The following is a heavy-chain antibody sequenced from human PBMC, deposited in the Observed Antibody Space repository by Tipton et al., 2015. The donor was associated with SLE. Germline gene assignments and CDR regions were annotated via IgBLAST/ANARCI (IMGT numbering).Heavy chain of an antibody. Sequence: TLSLTCTVSGGSITAYYWTWIRQPPGKGLEWIGYVYYSGTTNYNPSLKSRVTMSVDTSKNQFSLNLSSVTAADTAVYYCARQDVFFAGRNWGQGTLVTVSS. CDR1: GGSITAYY. CDR3: ARQDVFFAGRN. CDR2: VYYSGTT. D-gene: IGHD3-3*01. J-gene: IGHJ4*02. V-gene: IGHV4-59*08.